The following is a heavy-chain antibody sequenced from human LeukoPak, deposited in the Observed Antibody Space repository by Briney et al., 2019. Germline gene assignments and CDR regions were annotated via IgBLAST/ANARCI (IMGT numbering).Heavy chain of an antibody. CDR3: AKDMDPYYYGSGSYWGNWFDP. D-gene: IGHD3-10*01. V-gene: IGHV3-7*03. J-gene: IGHJ5*02. Sequence: PGGSLRLSCAASGFTFSSYAMSWVRQAPGKGLEWVANINQDGSEKYYVDSVKGRFTISRDNAKNSLYLQMNSLRAEDTALYYCAKDMDPYYYGSGSYWGNWFDPWGQGTLVTVSS. CDR2: INQDGSEK. CDR1: GFTFSSYA.